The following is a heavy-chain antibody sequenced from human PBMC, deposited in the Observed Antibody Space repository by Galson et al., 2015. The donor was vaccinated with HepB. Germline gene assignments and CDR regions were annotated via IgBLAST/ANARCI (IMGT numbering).Heavy chain of an antibody. CDR2: IWYDGIYK. V-gene: IGHV3-33*01. Sequence: SLRLSCAASEFTFNNYGMHWVRQAPGKGLEWVAVIWYDGIYKYYADSVKGRFTISRDNSKSTLYLQMNSLRAEDTAVYYCARGRSRSYYDMDVWGQGTTVTVSS. CDR3: ARGRSRSYYDMDV. J-gene: IGHJ6*02. D-gene: IGHD2-21*01. CDR1: EFTFNNYG.